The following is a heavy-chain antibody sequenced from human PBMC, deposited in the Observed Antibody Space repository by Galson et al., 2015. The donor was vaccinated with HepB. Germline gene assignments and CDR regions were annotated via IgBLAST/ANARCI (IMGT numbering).Heavy chain of an antibody. Sequence: SLRLSCAASGFTFSSYAMHWVRQAPGKGLEWVAVISYDGSNKYYADSVKGRFTISRDNSKNTLYLQMNSLRAEDTAVYYCARAAQWLPHYWGQGTLVTVSS. D-gene: IGHD6-19*01. CDR2: ISYDGSNK. CDR3: ARAAQWLPHY. V-gene: IGHV3-30*04. J-gene: IGHJ4*02. CDR1: GFTFSSYA.